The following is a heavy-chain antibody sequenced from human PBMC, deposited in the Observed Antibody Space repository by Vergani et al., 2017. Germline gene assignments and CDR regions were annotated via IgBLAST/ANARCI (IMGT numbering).Heavy chain of an antibody. D-gene: IGHD3-9*01. J-gene: IGHJ6*02. CDR1: GFTFSSYS. V-gene: IGHV3-21*01. CDR3: ARXYFDFLDYYYGMDV. Sequence: EVQLVESGGGLAKPGGSLRLSCAASGFTFSSYSMNWVRQAPGKGLEWVSSISSSSSSIYYADSVKGRFTISRDNAKNSLYLQMNSLRAEDTAVFYCARXYFDFLDYYYGMDVWGQGTTVTVSS. CDR2: ISSSSSSI.